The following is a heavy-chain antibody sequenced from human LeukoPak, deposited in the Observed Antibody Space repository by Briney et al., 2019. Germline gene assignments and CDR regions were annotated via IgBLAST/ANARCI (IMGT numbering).Heavy chain of an antibody. CDR2: ISPDGSST. Sequence: PGGSLRLSCAASGFTFSTYWMHWVRQAPGKGLVWVSRISPDGSSTAYADSVKGRLTISRDNAKNTLDVQMNSLRVEDTAVYNCARERGGGIDPIYSWGQGIVVTVSS. D-gene: IGHD2-15*01. J-gene: IGHJ4*02. V-gene: IGHV3-74*01. CDR1: GFTFSTYW. CDR3: ARERGGGIDPIYS.